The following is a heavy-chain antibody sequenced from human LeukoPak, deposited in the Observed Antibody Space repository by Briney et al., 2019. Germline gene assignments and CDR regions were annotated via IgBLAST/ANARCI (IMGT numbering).Heavy chain of an antibody. Sequence: GGSLRLSCAASGFTFDDYAMHWVRQAPGKGLEWVANINQDGTEKYYVDSVKGRFTISRDNAKNSLDLQMNSLRVGDTAVYYCAKVAKYYYGSETYYFFEHWGQGTPVTASS. J-gene: IGHJ4*02. CDR2: INQDGTEK. D-gene: IGHD3-10*01. CDR1: GFTFDDYA. CDR3: AKVAKYYYGSETYYFFEH. V-gene: IGHV3-7*01.